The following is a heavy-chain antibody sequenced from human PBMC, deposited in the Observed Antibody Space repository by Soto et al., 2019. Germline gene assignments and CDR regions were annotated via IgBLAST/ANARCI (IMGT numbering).Heavy chain of an antibody. CDR2: VWSDGNNK. CDR3: ARIQLDTIMALDY. J-gene: IGHJ4*02. D-gene: IGHD1-1*01. CDR1: GFAFNTYG. Sequence: GGSLRLSCAASGFAFNTYGLHWVRQAPGKGLEWVAVVWSDGNNKYYADSVKGRFTISRDSSKNTLYLQMNNLRVEDTAVYYCARIQLDTIMALDYWGQGTLVTVSS. V-gene: IGHV3-33*01.